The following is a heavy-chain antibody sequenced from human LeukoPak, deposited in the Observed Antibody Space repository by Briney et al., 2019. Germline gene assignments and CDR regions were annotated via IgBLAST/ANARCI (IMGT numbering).Heavy chain of an antibody. CDR2: IIPILGIA. CDR3: ATEAQDSSGYLSPRFNWFDP. D-gene: IGHD3-22*01. CDR1: GGTFSSYT. V-gene: IGHV1-69*04. Sequence: SVKVSCKASGGTFSSYTISWVRQAPGQGLEWMGRIIPILGIANYAQKFQGRVTITADKSTSTAYMELSSLRSEDTAVYYCATEAQDSSGYLSPRFNWFDPWGQGTLVTVSS. J-gene: IGHJ5*02.